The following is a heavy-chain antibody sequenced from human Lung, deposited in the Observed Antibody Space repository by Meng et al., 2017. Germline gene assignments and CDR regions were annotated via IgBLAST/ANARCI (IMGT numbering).Heavy chain of an antibody. Sequence: EVQLVESGGGLVKPGGSLRLSCEGTGFTFSNAWMTWVRQVPGKRLEWVGRIKSKPDGETIDYAAPVKGRFTISRDDSKNTAYLQMNSLKTEDTALYYCTGHIDYWGQGTLVTVSS. CDR2: IKSKPDGETI. CDR3: TGHIDY. J-gene: IGHJ4*02. V-gene: IGHV3-15*01. CDR1: GFTFSNAW.